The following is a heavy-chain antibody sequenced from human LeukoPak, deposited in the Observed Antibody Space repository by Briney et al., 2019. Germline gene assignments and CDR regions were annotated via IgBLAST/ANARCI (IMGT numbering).Heavy chain of an antibody. Sequence: SETLSLTCAVYGGSFSGYYWSWIRQPPGKGLEWIGEINHSGGTNYNPSLKSRVTISVDTSKNQFSLKLSSVTAADTAVYYCARAPGYYDSSGSAFDIWGQGTMVTVSS. CDR3: ARAPGYYDSSGSAFDI. CDR1: GGSFSGYY. J-gene: IGHJ3*02. CDR2: INHSGGT. V-gene: IGHV4-34*01. D-gene: IGHD3-22*01.